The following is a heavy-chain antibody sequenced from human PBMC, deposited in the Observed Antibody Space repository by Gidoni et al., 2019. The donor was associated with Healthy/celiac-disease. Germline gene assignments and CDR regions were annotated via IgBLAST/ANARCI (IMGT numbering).Heavy chain of an antibody. V-gene: IGHV3-30*03. D-gene: IGHD3-3*01. CDR2: ISYDGSNK. CDR3: ATYPEDYDFWSGYHYYYGMDV. CDR1: GFTFRSYG. Sequence: QVQLVESGGGVVQPGRSLRLSCAASGFTFRSYGMHRVRQAPGKGLEWVAVISYDGSNKYYADSVKGRFNISRDNSKNTLYLQMNSLRAEDTAVYYCATYPEDYDFWSGYHYYYGMDVWGQGTTVTVSS. J-gene: IGHJ6*02.